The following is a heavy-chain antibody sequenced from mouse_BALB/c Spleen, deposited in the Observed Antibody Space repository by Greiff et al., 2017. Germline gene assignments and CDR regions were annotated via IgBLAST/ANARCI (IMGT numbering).Heavy chain of an antibody. CDR3: ARSGYYVDYAMDY. Sequence: EVQLQQSGPGLVKPSQSLSLTCTVTGYSITSDYAWNWIRQFPGNKLEWMGYISYSGSTSYNPSLKSRISITRDTSKNQFFLQLNSVTTEDTATYYCARSGYYVDYAMDYWGQGTSVTVSS. V-gene: IGHV3-2*02. CDR2: ISYSGST. D-gene: IGHD2-3*01. CDR1: GYSITSDYA. J-gene: IGHJ4*01.